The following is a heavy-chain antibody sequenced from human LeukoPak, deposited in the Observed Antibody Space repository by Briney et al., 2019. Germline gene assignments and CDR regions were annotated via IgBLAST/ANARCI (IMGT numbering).Heavy chain of an antibody. CDR2: INHSGST. CDR1: GGSISSYY. D-gene: IGHD3-16*02. Sequence: SETLSLTCTVSGGSISSYYWSWIRQPPGKGLEWIGEINHSGSTNYNPSLKSRVTISVDTSKNQFSLKLSSVTAADTAVYYCARQNYDYVWGSYRYTKNWFDPWGQGTLVTVSS. V-gene: IGHV4-34*01. J-gene: IGHJ5*02. CDR3: ARQNYDYVWGSYRYTKNWFDP.